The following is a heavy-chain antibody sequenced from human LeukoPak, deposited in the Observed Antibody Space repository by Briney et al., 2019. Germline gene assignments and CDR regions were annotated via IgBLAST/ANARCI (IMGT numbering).Heavy chain of an antibody. CDR2: IKRDGSDK. CDR3: ARPSGCYYYDAFDI. D-gene: IGHD1-26*01. Sequence: PGGSLRLSCAASGFTFSSYGMHWVRQAPGKGLEWVANIKRDGSDKYYVDSVSGRFNISRDKAKNELYVQMNSERAEDTAVYYCARPSGCYYYDAFDIWGQGTLVTVSS. CDR1: GFTFSSYG. V-gene: IGHV3-7*01. J-gene: IGHJ3*02.